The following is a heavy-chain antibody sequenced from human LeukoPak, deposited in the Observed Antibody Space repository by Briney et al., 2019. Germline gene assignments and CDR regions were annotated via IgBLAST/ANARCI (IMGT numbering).Heavy chain of an antibody. D-gene: IGHD3-22*01. V-gene: IGHV4-39*07. CDR2: IYYSGST. Sequence: PSETLSLTCTVSGGSISSSSYYWGWIRQPPGKGLEWIGSIYYSGSTYYNPSLKSRVTISVDKSKNQFSLKLSSVTAADTAVYYCARNSLTYYYDSSGYSSRAEYFQHWGQGTLVTVSS. CDR1: GGSISSSSYY. CDR3: ARNSLTYYYDSSGYSSRAEYFQH. J-gene: IGHJ1*01.